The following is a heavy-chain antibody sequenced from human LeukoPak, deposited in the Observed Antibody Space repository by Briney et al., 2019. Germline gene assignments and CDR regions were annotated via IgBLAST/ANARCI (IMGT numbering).Heavy chain of an antibody. D-gene: IGHD6-13*01. J-gene: IGHJ6*02. Sequence: PSETLSLTCTVSGGSVSRNSDYWGWIRQPPGKGLEWIGSIYYGGSTYYNPSLKSRVTISVDTSKNQFSLMVSSVTVADTGVYYCARGPRIAAAGQNYYYYGMDVWGQGTTVTVSS. CDR2: IYYGGST. V-gene: IGHV4-39*07. CDR3: ARGPRIAAAGQNYYYYGMDV. CDR1: GGSVSRNSDY.